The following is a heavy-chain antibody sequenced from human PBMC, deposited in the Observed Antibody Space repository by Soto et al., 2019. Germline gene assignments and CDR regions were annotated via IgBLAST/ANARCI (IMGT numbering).Heavy chain of an antibody. D-gene: IGHD3-16*01. V-gene: IGHV1-8*01. Sequence: GASVKVSCKPSGYSFTNNYVSWVRQATGQGLEWMGWMNPGSGDTGYAQKFQGRVTMTRDISIATAYMELSSLRSDDTAIYYCARMETFGSLNWFDPWGQGTRGTVS. CDR1: GYSFTNNY. CDR3: ARMETFGSLNWFDP. CDR2: MNPGSGDT. J-gene: IGHJ5*02.